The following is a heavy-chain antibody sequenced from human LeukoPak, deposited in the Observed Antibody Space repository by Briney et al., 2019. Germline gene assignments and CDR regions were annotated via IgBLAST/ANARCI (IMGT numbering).Heavy chain of an antibody. D-gene: IGHD5-24*01. Sequence: GGSLRLSCAASGFTFSSYAMHWVRQAPGKELEWVAVISYDGSNKYYADSVKGRFTISRDNSKNTLYLQMNSLRAEDTAVYYCARVRRWLQLPLDYWGQGTLVTVSS. CDR3: ARVRRWLQLPLDY. CDR1: GFTFSSYA. J-gene: IGHJ4*02. CDR2: ISYDGSNK. V-gene: IGHV3-30*04.